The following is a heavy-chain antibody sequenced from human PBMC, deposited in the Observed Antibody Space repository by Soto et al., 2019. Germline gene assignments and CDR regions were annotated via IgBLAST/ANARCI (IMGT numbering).Heavy chain of an antibody. D-gene: IGHD3-3*01. CDR3: AKVRLDFWSGYSPRIHYYYYYGMDV. CDR1: GFTFSSYG. Sequence: PGGSLRLSCAASGFTFSSYGMHWVRQAPGKGLEWVAVISYDGSNKYYADSVKGRFTISRDNSKNTLYLQMNSLRAEDTAVYYCAKVRLDFWSGYSPRIHYYYYYGMDVWGQGTTGTVSS. J-gene: IGHJ6*02. CDR2: ISYDGSNK. V-gene: IGHV3-30*18.